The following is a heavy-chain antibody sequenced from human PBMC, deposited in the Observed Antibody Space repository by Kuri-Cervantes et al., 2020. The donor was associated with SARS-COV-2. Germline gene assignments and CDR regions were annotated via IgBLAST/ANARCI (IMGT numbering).Heavy chain of an antibody. D-gene: IGHD6-19*01. CDR1: GGSISSNY. CDR2: INHSGST. V-gene: IGHV4-34*01. CDR3: ARDGRSVAGPGVDY. Sequence: SETLSLTCTVSGGSISSNYWSWIRQPPGKGLEWIGEINHSGSTNYNPSLKSRVTISVDTSKNQFSLKLSSVTAADTAVYYCARDGRSVAGPGVDYWGQGTLVTVSS. J-gene: IGHJ4*02.